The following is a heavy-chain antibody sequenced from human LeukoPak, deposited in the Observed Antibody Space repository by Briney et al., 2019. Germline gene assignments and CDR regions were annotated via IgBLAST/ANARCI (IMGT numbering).Heavy chain of an antibody. CDR1: GFTVSSNY. CDR3: AKDRGVGYCSGGSCYEYDY. CDR2: ISGSGGST. V-gene: IGHV3-23*01. J-gene: IGHJ4*02. Sequence: PGGSLRLSCAASGFTVSSNYMSWVRQAPGKGLEWVSGISGSGGSTYYADSVKGRFTISRDKSKNTLYLQMNSLRVEDTAVYYWAKDRGVGYCSGGSCYEYDYWGQGTLVTVSS. D-gene: IGHD2-15*01.